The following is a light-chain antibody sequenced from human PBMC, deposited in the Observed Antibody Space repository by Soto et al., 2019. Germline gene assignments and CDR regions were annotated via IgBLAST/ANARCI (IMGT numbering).Light chain of an antibody. Sequence: DIVLTQSPGTLSLSPGERATLSCRASETVNSNYLAWYQQKRGQAPRLLIYGASRRATGIPDRFSGSGSGTDFTLTITRLEAEDFAVYYYQQYGSSRTFGQGTKVDIK. CDR2: GAS. J-gene: IGKJ1*01. CDR1: ETVNSNY. CDR3: QQYGSSRT. V-gene: IGKV3-20*01.